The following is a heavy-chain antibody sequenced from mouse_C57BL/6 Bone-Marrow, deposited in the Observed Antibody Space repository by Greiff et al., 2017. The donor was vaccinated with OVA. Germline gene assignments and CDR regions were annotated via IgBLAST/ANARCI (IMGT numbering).Heavy chain of an antibody. CDR3: ARDGTTVVGFDY. CDR1: GYTFTTYP. J-gene: IGHJ2*01. CDR2: FHPYNDDT. V-gene: IGHV1-47*01. D-gene: IGHD1-1*01. Sequence: LVESGAELVKPGASVKMSCKASGYTFTTYPIEWMKQNHGKSLEWIGNFHPYNDDTKYNEKFKDKATLTADKSSSTAYMQLSSLTSEDSAVYYCARDGTTVVGFDYWGQGTTLTVSS.